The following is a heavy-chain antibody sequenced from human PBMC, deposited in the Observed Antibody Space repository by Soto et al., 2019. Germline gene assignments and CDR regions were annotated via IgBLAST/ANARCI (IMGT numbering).Heavy chain of an antibody. Sequence: VQLVESGGGVVQPGRSLRLSCAASGFTFSSYAMSWVRQAPGKGLEWVSAISGSGGSTYYADSVKGRFTISRDNSKNTLYLQMNSLRAEDTAVYYCAKLIGMITFGGRYSRWGQGTLVTVSS. D-gene: IGHD3-16*01. CDR3: AKLIGMITFGGRYSR. J-gene: IGHJ4*02. V-gene: IGHV3-23*04. CDR1: GFTFSSYA. CDR2: ISGSGGST.